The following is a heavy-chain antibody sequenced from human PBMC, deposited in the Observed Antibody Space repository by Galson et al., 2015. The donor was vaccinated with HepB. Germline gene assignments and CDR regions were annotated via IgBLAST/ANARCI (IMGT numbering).Heavy chain of an antibody. CDR2: INQDGSEK. J-gene: IGHJ4*02. CDR3: VRDPAFSFDY. V-gene: IGHV3-7*01. Sequence: SLRLSCAASGFIFSSYWMSWARQAPRKEPEWVANINQDGSEKYYVDSVKGRFTISRDNAKNSFFLQMDSLRAEDTAMYYCVRDPAFSFDYWGQGTLVSVSS. D-gene: IGHD2/OR15-2a*01. CDR1: GFIFSSYW.